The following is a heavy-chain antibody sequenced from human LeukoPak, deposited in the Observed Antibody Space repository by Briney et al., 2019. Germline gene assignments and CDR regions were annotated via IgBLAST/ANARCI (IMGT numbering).Heavy chain of an antibody. CDR3: AKGRYSGSYYNWFDP. Sequence: PAGSLRLSCAASGFTFSSYAMSWVRQAPGKGREWVSAISGSGGSTYYADSGKGRFTISRDTSKNTLYLQMNSLRAEDTAVYYCAKGRYSGSYYNWFDPWGQGTLVTVSS. CDR1: GFTFSSYA. J-gene: IGHJ5*02. V-gene: IGHV3-23*01. D-gene: IGHD1-26*01. CDR2: ISGSGGST.